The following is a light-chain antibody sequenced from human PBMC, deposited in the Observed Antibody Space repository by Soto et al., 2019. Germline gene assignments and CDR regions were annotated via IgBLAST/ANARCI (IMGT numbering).Light chain of an antibody. Sequence: IQLTQSPSLLSASVGDRVTITCRASQPISTYLAWYQQTPGKAPKLLIYGASTLLSGVPSRFSGGGSGTDFTLTISSLEPEDFAVYYCQQRSNWPQTFGQGTKVDIK. V-gene: IGKV1-9*01. J-gene: IGKJ1*01. CDR2: GAS. CDR3: QQRSNWPQT. CDR1: QPISTY.